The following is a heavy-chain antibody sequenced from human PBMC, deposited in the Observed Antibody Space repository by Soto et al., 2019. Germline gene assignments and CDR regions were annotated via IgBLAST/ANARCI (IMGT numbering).Heavy chain of an antibody. V-gene: IGHV3-66*01. Sequence: GGSLRLSCAASGFTVSSNYMSWVRQAPGKGLEWVSVIYSGGSTYYADSVKGRFTISRDNSKNTLYLQMNSLRAEDTAVYYCARGYCSSTSCYFQSLDWFDPWGQGTLVTVSS. CDR2: IYSGGST. CDR3: ARGYCSSTSCYFQSLDWFDP. J-gene: IGHJ5*02. CDR1: GFTVSSNY. D-gene: IGHD2-2*01.